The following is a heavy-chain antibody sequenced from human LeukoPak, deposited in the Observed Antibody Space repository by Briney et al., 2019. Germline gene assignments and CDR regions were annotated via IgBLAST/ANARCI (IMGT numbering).Heavy chain of an antibody. J-gene: IGHJ4*02. Sequence: GGSLRLSCAASGFTFSNYWMTWVRQVPGGGLEWVANINQRGSETNYVDSVKGRFTISRDNAKNSLYLQMNSLRAEDTAVYYCARDRETYYYGSGSYYPDYWGQGTLVTVSS. CDR1: GFTFSNYW. V-gene: IGHV3-7*01. CDR2: INQRGSET. CDR3: ARDRETYYYGSGSYYPDY. D-gene: IGHD3-10*01.